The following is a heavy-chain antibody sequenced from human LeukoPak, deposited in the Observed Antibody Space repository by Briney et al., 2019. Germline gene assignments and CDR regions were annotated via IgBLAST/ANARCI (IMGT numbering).Heavy chain of an antibody. V-gene: IGHV1-46*01. CDR2: INPSGGST. CDR1: GYTFTSYY. CDR3: ARAQYCSGAKCYFDY. J-gene: IGHJ4*02. D-gene: IGHD2-15*01. Sequence: GASVKVSRKASGYTFTSYYMHWVRQAPGQGLEWMGLINPSGGSTNYAQKFRGRVTMTRDTSTSTVYMELSRLSSEDTAVFFCARAQYCSGAKCYFDYWGQGTLVTVSS.